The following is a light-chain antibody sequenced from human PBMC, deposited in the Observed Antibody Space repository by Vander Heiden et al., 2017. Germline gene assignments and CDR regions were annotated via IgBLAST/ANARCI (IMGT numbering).Light chain of an antibody. CDR2: EVR. Sequence: QSALTQPASMSGSPGQSITISCTGSSSDVGASDIVAWYQQHPGKAPKLLFYEVRQRPSGVSSRFSGSKSGNTASLTITGLQAEDEAAYYCCSYAGPNTLIFGGGTKVTVL. V-gene: IGLV2-23*02. J-gene: IGLJ2*01. CDR1: SSDVGASDI. CDR3: CSYAGPNTLI.